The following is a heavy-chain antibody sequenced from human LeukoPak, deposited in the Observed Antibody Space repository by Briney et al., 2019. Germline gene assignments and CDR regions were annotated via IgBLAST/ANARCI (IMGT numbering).Heavy chain of an antibody. CDR3: ARGGSSGYTYYFDY. CDR2: IYYSGST. Sequence: SETLSLTCTVSGGSISSYYWSWIRQPPGKGLEWIGYIYYSGSTNYNPSLKSRVTISVDTSENQFSLKLSSVTAADTAVYYCARGGSSGYTYYFDYWGQGTLVTVSS. CDR1: GGSISSYY. V-gene: IGHV4-59*01. D-gene: IGHD3-22*01. J-gene: IGHJ4*02.